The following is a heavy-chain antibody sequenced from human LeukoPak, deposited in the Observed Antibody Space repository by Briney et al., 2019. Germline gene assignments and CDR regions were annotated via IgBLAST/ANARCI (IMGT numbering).Heavy chain of an antibody. Sequence: GGSLRLSCAASGFTFSSYGMHWVRQAPGKGLEWVAVISYDESNKYYVDSVKGRFTISRDNSKNTLYLQMNSLRVEDTAVYYCAKDRLLPRKLCYFDYWGQGTLVTVSA. J-gene: IGHJ4*02. D-gene: IGHD1-1*01. V-gene: IGHV3-30*18. CDR1: GFTFSSYG. CDR2: ISYDESNK. CDR3: AKDRLLPRKLCYFDY.